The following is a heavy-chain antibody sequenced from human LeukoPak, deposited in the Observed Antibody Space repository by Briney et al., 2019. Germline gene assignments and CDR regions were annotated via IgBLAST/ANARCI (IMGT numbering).Heavy chain of an antibody. D-gene: IGHD2-2*01. CDR1: GGSFSGYY. CDR3: ARGRRYCSSTSCYRDRYYYYYGMDV. V-gene: IGHV4-34*01. Sequence: PSETLSLTCAVYGGSFSGYYWSWIRQPPGKGLEWIGEINHSGSTNYNPSLKSRVTISVDTSKNQFSLKLSSVTAADTAVYYCARGRRYCSSTSCYRDRYYYYYGMDVWGQGTTVTVSS. CDR2: INHSGST. J-gene: IGHJ6*02.